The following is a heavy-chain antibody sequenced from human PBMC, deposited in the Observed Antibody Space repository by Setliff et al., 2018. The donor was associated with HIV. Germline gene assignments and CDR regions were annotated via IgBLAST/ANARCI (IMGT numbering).Heavy chain of an antibody. CDR2: IIPIFGTA. CDR1: GGTFSSYA. J-gene: IGHJ4*02. D-gene: IGHD7-27*01. CDR3: ARERPNSLYFDF. V-gene: IGHV1-69*13. Sequence: GASVKVSCKAPGGTFSSYAISWVRQAPGQGLEWMGGIIPIFGTANYAQKFQGRVTITADESTSTAYMELSSLRSEDTAVYYCARERPNSLYFDFWGQGTRVTVSS.